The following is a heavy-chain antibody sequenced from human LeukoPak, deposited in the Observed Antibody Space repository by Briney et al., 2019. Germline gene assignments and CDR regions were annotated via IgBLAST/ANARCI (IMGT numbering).Heavy chain of an antibody. CDR3: AKHTANDYYYYGMDV. CDR2: IGSSGSTR. CDR1: GFTFSSYE. J-gene: IGHJ6*02. V-gene: IGHV3-48*03. Sequence: GGSLRLSCAASGFTFSSYEMNWVRQAPGKGLEWVSYIGSSGSTRYYADSVKGRFTISRDNAKNSLYLQMNSLRAEDTAVYYCAKHTANDYYYYGMDVWGQGTTVTVSS. D-gene: IGHD2-21*02.